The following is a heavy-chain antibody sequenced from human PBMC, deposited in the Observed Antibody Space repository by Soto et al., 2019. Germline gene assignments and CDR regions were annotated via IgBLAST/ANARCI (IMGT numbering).Heavy chain of an antibody. CDR1: GGSISGYY. V-gene: IGHV4-59*01. Sequence: SETLSLTCTVSGGSISGYYWSWIRQPPGKGLEWVGYIYYRGTTNYNPSLKSRVTISVDTSKNQFSLKLSSVTAADTAVYYCARNVDPDYWGQGTLVTVSS. CDR2: IYYRGTT. D-gene: IGHD5-12*01. J-gene: IGHJ4*02. CDR3: ARNVDPDY.